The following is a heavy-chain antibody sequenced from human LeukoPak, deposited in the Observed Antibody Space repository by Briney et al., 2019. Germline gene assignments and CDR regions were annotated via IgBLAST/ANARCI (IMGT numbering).Heavy chain of an antibody. CDR1: GYTFTSYG. CDR2: ISAYNGNT. CDR3: AREDILTGYSSAEYFQH. J-gene: IGHJ1*01. Sequence: ASVKVSCTASGYTFTSYGISWVRQAPEQGLEWMGWISAYNGNTNYAQKLQGRVTMTTDTSTSTAYMELRSLRSDDTAVYYCAREDILTGYSSAEYFQHWGQGTLVTVSS. D-gene: IGHD3-9*01. V-gene: IGHV1-18*04.